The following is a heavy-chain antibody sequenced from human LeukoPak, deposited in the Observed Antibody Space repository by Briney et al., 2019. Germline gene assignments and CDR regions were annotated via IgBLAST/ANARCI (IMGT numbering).Heavy chain of an antibody. Sequence: SGTLSLACTVSGGSISSYYWSWIRQPPGKGLEWIGYIYYSGSTNYNPSLKSRVTISVDTSKNQFSLKLSSVTAADTAVYYCARYCTGHWYTGDSYYFDYWGQGTLVTVSS. J-gene: IGHJ4*02. CDR1: GGSISSYY. CDR2: IYYSGST. V-gene: IGHV4-59*01. D-gene: IGHD2-8*02. CDR3: ARYCTGHWYTGDSYYFDY.